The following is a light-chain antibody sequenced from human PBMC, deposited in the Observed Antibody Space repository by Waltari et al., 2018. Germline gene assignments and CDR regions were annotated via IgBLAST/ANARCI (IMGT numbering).Light chain of an antibody. CDR3: QSYGALAGDVV. V-gene: IGLV6-57*04. J-gene: IGLJ3*02. CDR2: EDN. CDR1: SGNIASNY. Sequence: NFILTQPHSVSESPGKTISISCTRSSGNIASNYVQWHQQRPGSAPTCVIYEDNKRPSGVPDRFSGSIDSSSTTASLTISGLRTEDEADYCCQSYGALAGDVVFGGGTKVTVL.